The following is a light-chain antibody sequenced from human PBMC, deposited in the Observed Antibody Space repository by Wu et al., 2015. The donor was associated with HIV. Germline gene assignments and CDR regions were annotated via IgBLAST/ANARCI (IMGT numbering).Light chain of an antibody. CDR3: QQYNVLYT. CDR1: DYISTW. Sequence: DIQMTQSPSTLSASVGDSVTITCRASDYISTWLAWYQQKPGKAPNLLIYKASSLQSGVPSRFSGSGYGTEFTLTITNVQPDDFATYYCQQYNVLYTFGQGTKLDI. CDR2: KAS. J-gene: IGKJ2*01. V-gene: IGKV1-5*03.